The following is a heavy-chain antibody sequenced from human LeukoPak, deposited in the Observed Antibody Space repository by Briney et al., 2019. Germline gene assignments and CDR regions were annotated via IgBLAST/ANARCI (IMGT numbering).Heavy chain of an antibody. J-gene: IGHJ4*02. CDR3: ARTKILTGYSAFDY. CDR2: IYPGDSDT. D-gene: IGHD3-9*01. Sequence: GESLKISCKGSGYSFTNYWIGWVRQMPGKGLEWMGVIYPGDSDTRYSPSFQGQVTISADKSISTAYLQWSNLKASDTAVYYCARTKILTGYSAFDYWGQGTLVTVSS. V-gene: IGHV5-51*01. CDR1: GYSFTNYW.